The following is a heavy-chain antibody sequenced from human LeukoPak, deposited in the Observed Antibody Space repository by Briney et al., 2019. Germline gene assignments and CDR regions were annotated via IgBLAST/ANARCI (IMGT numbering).Heavy chain of an antibody. CDR3: AGDLGQRAAFDY. J-gene: IGHJ4*02. CDR1: GVSISSYY. D-gene: IGHD3-10*01. Sequence: SETLSLTCTVSGVSISSYYWNWIRQPAGKGLEWIGRIHTSGFTNYNPSLKSRVTMSVDTSKNQFSLKVTSVTAADTAVYYCAGDLGQRAAFDYWGQGTLVTVSS. V-gene: IGHV4-4*07. CDR2: IHTSGFT.